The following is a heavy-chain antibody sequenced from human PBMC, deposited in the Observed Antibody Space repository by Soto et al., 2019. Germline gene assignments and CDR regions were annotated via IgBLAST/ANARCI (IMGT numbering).Heavy chain of an antibody. V-gene: IGHV4-59*01. Sequence: SETLSLTCTVSGGSISSYYWSWIRQPPGKGLEWIGYIYYSGSTNYNPSLKSRVTISVDTSKNQFSLKLSSVTAADTAVYYCAREGYCSGGSCYGGSVWFDPWGQGTLVTVSS. CDR1: GGSISSYY. CDR2: IYYSGST. J-gene: IGHJ5*02. CDR3: AREGYCSGGSCYGGSVWFDP. D-gene: IGHD2-15*01.